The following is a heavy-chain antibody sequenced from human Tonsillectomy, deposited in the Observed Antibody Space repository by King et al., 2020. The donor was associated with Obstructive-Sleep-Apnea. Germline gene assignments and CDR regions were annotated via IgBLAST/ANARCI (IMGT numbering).Heavy chain of an antibody. V-gene: IGHV3-7*01. CDR2: INQDGSEK. CDR1: GFTFSSYW. Sequence: VQLVESGGYLVQPGGSLRLSCAASGFTFSSYWMSWVRQAPGKGLEWVANINQDGSEKYHVDSVRGRFTISRDNAKNSVYLQMNSLRAEDTAVYYCARGCWGDWNWYFDRWGRGTLVTVSS. J-gene: IGHJ2*01. D-gene: IGHD1-1*01. CDR3: ARGCWGDWNWYFDR.